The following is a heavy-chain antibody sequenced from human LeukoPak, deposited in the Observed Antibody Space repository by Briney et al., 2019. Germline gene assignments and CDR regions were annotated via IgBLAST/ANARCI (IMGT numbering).Heavy chain of an antibody. CDR2: IYLSGST. CDR3: ARVTGYVMEDYF. CDR1: GASISSSY. J-gene: IGHJ4*01. Sequence: SETLSLTCTVSGASISSSYWGWVRQSAGKGLEWIGRIYLSGSTNYNPSLKSRVTMLVDTSKSQFSLRLSSATAADTAVYYCARVTGYVMEDYF. D-gene: IGHD6-13*01. V-gene: IGHV4-4*07.